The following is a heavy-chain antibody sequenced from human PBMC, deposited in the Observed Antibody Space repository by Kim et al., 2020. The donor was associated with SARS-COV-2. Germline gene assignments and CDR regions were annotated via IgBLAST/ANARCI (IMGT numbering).Heavy chain of an antibody. CDR3: ARWTLVAAAYFDY. Sequence: SQTLSLTCTVSGGSISSGGYYWSWIRQHPGKGLEWIGYIYYSGSTYYNPSLKSRVTISVDTSKNQFSLKLSSVTAADTAVYYCARWTLVAAAYFDYWGQGTLVTVSS. CDR2: IYYSGST. CDR1: GGSISSGGYY. J-gene: IGHJ4*02. V-gene: IGHV4-31*03. D-gene: IGHD2-15*01.